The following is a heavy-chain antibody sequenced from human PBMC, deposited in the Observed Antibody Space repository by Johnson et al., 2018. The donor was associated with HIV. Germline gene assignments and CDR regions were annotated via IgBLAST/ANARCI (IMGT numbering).Heavy chain of an antibody. CDR2: ISWNSGSI. D-gene: IGHD4-17*01. Sequence: VQLVESGGGLVQPGRSLRLSCAASGFTFDDYAMHWVRQAPGKGLEWVSGISWNSGSIGYADSVKGRFTISRDNAKNSLYLQMNSLRAEDTAVYYCAKGNGDRSAFDIWGQGTMVTVSS. J-gene: IGHJ3*02. CDR3: AKGNGDRSAFDI. CDR1: GFTFDDYA. V-gene: IGHV3-9*01.